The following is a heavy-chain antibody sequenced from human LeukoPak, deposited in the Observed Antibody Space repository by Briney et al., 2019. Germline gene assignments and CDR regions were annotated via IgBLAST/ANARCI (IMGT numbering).Heavy chain of an antibody. Sequence: ASVTVSCTASGGTFSSYAISWVRQAPGQGLEWMGGIIPIFGTANYAQKFQGRVTITTDESTSTAYMELSSLRSEDTAVYYCARGTRQLVRGGYYYYYMDVWGKGTTVTVSS. D-gene: IGHD6-13*01. V-gene: IGHV1-69*05. CDR2: IIPIFGTA. CDR1: GGTFSSYA. J-gene: IGHJ6*03. CDR3: ARGTRQLVRGGYYYYYMDV.